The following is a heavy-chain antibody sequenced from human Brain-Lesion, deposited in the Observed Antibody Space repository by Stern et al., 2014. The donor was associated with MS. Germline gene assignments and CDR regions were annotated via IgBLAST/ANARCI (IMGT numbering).Heavy chain of an antibody. V-gene: IGHV4-39*01. CDR1: GGSVSSTSYA. CDR3: AGEEDIRYCSGGSCTGNWFDP. Sequence: VQLLESGPGLVKPSGTLSLTCTVAGGSVSSTSYAWAWIRQPPGKGLEWIGAIYYSGNTYYSSSPKSRLTLSLDTSKHQFSLQRSSVTAADTAVYYCAGEEDIRYCSGGSCTGNWFDPWGQGTLVTVSS. CDR2: IYYSGNT. J-gene: IGHJ5*02. D-gene: IGHD2-15*01.